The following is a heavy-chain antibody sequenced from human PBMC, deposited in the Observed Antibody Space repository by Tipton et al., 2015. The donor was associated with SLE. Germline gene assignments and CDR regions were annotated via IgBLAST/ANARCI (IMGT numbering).Heavy chain of an antibody. V-gene: IGHV4-34*01. CDR3: ARAGGAFDI. J-gene: IGHJ3*02. Sequence: GLVKPSETLSLTCAVYGGSFSGYYWSWIRQPPGKGLEWIGEISHRGSTSYNPSLKSRVTISVDTSKNQFSLKLSSVTAADTAVYYCARAGGAFDIWGQGTMVTVSS. CDR1: GGSFSGYY. CDR2: ISHRGST. D-gene: IGHD2-15*01.